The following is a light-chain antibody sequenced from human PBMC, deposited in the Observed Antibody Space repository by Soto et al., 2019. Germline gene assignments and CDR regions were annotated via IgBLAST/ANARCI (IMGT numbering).Light chain of an antibody. Sequence: ETLVTQSPLSLPVTPGEPASISCRSSQSLLHSNGYNYLDWYLQKPGQSPQPLIYLGSNRSSGVPDRFSGSGSGTDFTLKISRVEAEDVGVYYCMQDPLTRLTFGQGTRLEIK. V-gene: IGKV2-28*01. CDR3: MQDPLTRLT. J-gene: IGKJ5*01. CDR2: LGS. CDR1: QSLLHSNGYNY.